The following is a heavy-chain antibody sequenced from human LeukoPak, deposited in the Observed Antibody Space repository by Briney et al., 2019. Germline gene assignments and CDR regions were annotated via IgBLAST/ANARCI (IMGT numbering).Heavy chain of an antibody. CDR2: IRYDGSNK. D-gene: IGHD1-7*01. V-gene: IGHV3-30*02. CDR3: ARTHIVGYYYYYYMDV. Sequence: GGSLRLSCAASGFTFSSYGMHWVRQAPGKGLEWVAFIRYDGSNKYYADSVKGRFTISRDNSKNTLYLQMNSLRAEDTAVYYCARTHIVGYYYYYYMDVWGKGTTVTVSS. J-gene: IGHJ6*03. CDR1: GFTFSSYG.